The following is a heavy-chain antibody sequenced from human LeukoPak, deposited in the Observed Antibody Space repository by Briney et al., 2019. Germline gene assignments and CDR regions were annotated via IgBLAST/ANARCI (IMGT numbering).Heavy chain of an antibody. CDR2: IIPIFGTA. Sequence: SVKVSCKASGGTFSSYAISWVRQAPGQGLEWMGGIIPIFGTANYAQKFQGRVTITADESTSTAYMELSSLRSEDTAVYYCARVRRDGYNCLDYWGQGTLVTVSS. V-gene: IGHV1-69*13. CDR1: GGTFSSYA. D-gene: IGHD5-24*01. CDR3: ARVRRDGYNCLDY. J-gene: IGHJ4*02.